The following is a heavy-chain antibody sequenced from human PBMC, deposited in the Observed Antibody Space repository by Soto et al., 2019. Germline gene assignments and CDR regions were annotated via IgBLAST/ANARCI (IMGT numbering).Heavy chain of an antibody. V-gene: IGHV1-8*01. CDR1: GYTFTSFD. Sequence: QVQLVQSGAEVKKPGASVKVACRASGYTFTSFDINWVRQATGQGLERMGRMNPSSGNTDYAQKFQGRVTMTGDTPISTAYMELSSLRSEDTAVYYCARTRSGSYLWGQGTLVTVSS. D-gene: IGHD3-10*01. CDR2: MNPSSGNT. J-gene: IGHJ5*02. CDR3: ARTRSGSYL.